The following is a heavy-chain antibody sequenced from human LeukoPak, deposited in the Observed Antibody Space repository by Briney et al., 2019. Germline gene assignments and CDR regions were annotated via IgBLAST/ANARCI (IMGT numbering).Heavy chain of an antibody. D-gene: IGHD1-14*01. CDR2: IFNSVTT. CDR1: GGSISSGDFD. CDR3: ARRRKPTDQSDY. Sequence: SETLSLTCSVSGGSISSGDFDWDWIRRPPGKGLEWIGRIFNSVTTHYNPSLNTRVTVSADTPRNQFSLRLSSVTAADTAVYYCARRRKPTDQSDYWGQGTLVTVSS. V-gene: IGHV4-39*01. J-gene: IGHJ4*02.